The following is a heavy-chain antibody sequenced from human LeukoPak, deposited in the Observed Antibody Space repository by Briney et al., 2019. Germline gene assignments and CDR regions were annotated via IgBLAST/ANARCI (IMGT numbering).Heavy chain of an antibody. V-gene: IGHV3-21*01. D-gene: IGHD6-13*01. CDR3: ARVEDSSSWYPFY. CDR1: GFTFSSYS. CDR2: ISSSSSYI. Sequence: GGSLRLSCAASGFTFSSYSMNWVRQAPGKGLEWVSSISSSSSYIYYADSVKGRFTISRDNAKNSLYLQMNSLRAEDTAVYYCARVEDSSSWYPFYWGQGTLVTVSS. J-gene: IGHJ4*02.